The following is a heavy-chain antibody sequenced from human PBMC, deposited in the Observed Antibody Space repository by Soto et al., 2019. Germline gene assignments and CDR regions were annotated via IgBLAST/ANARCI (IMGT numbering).Heavy chain of an antibody. D-gene: IGHD1-26*01. J-gene: IGHJ4*02. CDR3: ATGRAPSGTYHRPYFDS. CDR1: GGSFIDYY. V-gene: IGHV4-34*01. Sequence: QVQLQQWGAGLLKPSETLSLTCAVYGGSFIDYYWSWIRQPPGKGLEWIGEINHSEFTNYDPSLESRVTISVDTSKNQFSLKLSSVAAADTAVYYCATGRAPSGTYHRPYFDSWGQGTLVTVSS. CDR2: INHSEFT.